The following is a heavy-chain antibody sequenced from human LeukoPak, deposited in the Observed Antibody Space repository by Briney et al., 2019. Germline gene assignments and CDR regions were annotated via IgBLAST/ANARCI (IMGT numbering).Heavy chain of an antibody. CDR2: ISGSGGST. D-gene: IGHD3-10*01. J-gene: IGHJ3*02. CDR1: GFTFSNYN. V-gene: IGHV3-23*01. CDR3: ARDATTIRGLKSFDI. Sequence: GGSLRLSCAASGFTFSNYNMHWVRQAPGKGLEWVSAISGSGGSTYYADSVKGRFTISRDTSKNTLYLQMNSLRGDDTVVYYCARDATTIRGLKSFDIWGQGTMVTVSS.